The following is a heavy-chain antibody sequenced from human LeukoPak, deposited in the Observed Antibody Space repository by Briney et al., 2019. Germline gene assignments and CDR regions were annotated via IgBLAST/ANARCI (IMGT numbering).Heavy chain of an antibody. D-gene: IGHD3-10*01. Sequence: PSETLSLTCTVSGGSISSYYWSWIRQPPGKGLEWIGYIYYSGSTNYNPSLKSRVTISVDTSKNQFSLKLSSVTAADTAVYYCARRLPDTLLWFGEFWFDPWGQGTLVTVSS. CDR3: ARRLPDTLLWFGEFWFDP. J-gene: IGHJ5*02. V-gene: IGHV4-59*08. CDR2: IYYSGST. CDR1: GGSISSYY.